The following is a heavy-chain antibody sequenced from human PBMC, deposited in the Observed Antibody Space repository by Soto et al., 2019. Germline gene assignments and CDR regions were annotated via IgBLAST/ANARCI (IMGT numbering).Heavy chain of an antibody. D-gene: IGHD6-19*01. Sequence: GGSLKLSCAASGFTFSSYSMNWVRQAPGKGLEWVSSISSSSSYIYYAGSVKGRFTISRDNAKNSLYLQMNSLRAEDTAVYYCARDEEQWLVRGNAFDIWGQGTMVTVSS. CDR1: GFTFSSYS. CDR2: ISSSSSYI. J-gene: IGHJ3*02. V-gene: IGHV3-21*01. CDR3: ARDEEQWLVRGNAFDI.